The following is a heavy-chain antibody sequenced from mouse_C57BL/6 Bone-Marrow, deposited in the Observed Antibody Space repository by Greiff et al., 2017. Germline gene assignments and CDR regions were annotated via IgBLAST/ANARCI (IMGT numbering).Heavy chain of an antibody. CDR1: GFTFSSYA. CDR3: ARDYYCAMDY. J-gene: IGHJ4*01. CDR2: ISDGGSYT. D-gene: IGHD1-1*02. Sequence: EVQLVESGGGLVKPGGSLKLSCAASGFTFSSYAMSWVRQTPEKRLEWVATISDGGSYTYYPDNVKGRFTISRDNAKNNLYLQMSHLKSEDTAMYYCARDYYCAMDYWGQGTSVTVSS. V-gene: IGHV5-4*01.